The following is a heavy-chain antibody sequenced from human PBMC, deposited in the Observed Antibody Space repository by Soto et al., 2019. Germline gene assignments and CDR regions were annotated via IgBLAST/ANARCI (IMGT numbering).Heavy chain of an antibody. CDR2: ISGSGGST. V-gene: IGHV3-23*01. CDR3: ATSDYGDRRTGYYYYYYMDV. CDR1: GFTFSSYA. J-gene: IGHJ6*03. Sequence: GGSLRLSCAASGFTFSSYAMSWVRQAPGKGLEWVSAISGSGGSTYYADSVKGRFTISRDNSKNTLYLQMNSLRAEDPAVYYCATSDYGDRRTGYYYYYYMDVWGKGTTVTVSS. D-gene: IGHD4-17*01.